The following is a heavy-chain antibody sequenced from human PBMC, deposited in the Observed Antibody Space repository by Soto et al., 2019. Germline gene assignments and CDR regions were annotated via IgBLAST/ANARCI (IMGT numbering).Heavy chain of an antibody. J-gene: IGHJ5*02. Sequence: GGSLRLSCAASGFPFSNYALTLVRQAPGKGLEWVSVISRIGSTTYYSDSVKGRFSISRDNSKSTLYLQMNSLRAEHTALYFSAKFVPASPTTGRWFDACGQGTLLTVSS. CDR2: ISRIGSTT. D-gene: IGHD1-26*01. V-gene: IGHV3-23*01. CDR1: GFPFSNYA. CDR3: AKFVPASPTTGRWFDA.